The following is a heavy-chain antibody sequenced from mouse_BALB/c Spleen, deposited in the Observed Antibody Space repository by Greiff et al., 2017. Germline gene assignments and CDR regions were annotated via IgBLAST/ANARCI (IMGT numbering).Heavy chain of an antibody. J-gene: IGHJ3*01. CDR1: GYSITSDYA. CDR3: ARGRFFAY. CDR2: ISYSGST. Sequence: EVMLVESGPGLVKPSQSLSLTCTVTGYSITSDYAWNWIRQFPGNKLEWMGYISYSGSTSYNPSLKSRISITRDTSKNQFFLQLNSVTTEDTATYYCARGRFFAYWGQGTLVTVSA. V-gene: IGHV3-2*02.